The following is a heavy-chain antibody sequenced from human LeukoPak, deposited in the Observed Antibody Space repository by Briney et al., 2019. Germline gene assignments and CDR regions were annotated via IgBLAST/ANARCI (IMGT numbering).Heavy chain of an antibody. CDR2: IKQDGSEK. CDR1: GFAFSSYW. J-gene: IGHJ3*02. CDR3: ASLGVVVPDPTDDAFDI. V-gene: IGHV3-7*03. Sequence: GGSLRLSCAASGFAFSSYWMSWVRQAPGKGLEWVANIKQDGSEKYYVDSVKGRFTISRDNSKNTLYLQMNSLRAEDTAVYYCASLGVVVPDPTDDAFDIWGQGTMVTVSS. D-gene: IGHD2-2*01.